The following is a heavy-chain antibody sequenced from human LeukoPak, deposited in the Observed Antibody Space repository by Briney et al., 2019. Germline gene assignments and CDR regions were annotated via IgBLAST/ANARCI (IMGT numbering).Heavy chain of an antibody. V-gene: IGHV4-59*12. J-gene: IGHJ6*03. CDR3: AREKIGTGTVLGKDYYYMDV. D-gene: IGHD3-16*01. Sequence: PSETLSLTCTVSGGSISSYYWSWIRQPPGKGLEWIGFIHYSGSTYYNPSLKSRVTISVDTSKNHFSLKLSSVTAADTAMYYCAREKIGTGTVLGKDYYYMDVWGKGTTVTVSS. CDR2: IHYSGST. CDR1: GGSISSYY.